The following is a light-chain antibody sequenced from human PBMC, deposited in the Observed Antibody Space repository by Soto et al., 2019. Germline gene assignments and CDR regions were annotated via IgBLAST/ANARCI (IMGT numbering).Light chain of an antibody. CDR2: LYSDGSH. V-gene: IGLV4-69*02. J-gene: IGLJ3*02. Sequence: QLVLTQSPSASASLGASVKLTCTLSSGHSSYAIAWHQQQPEKGPRYLMKLYSDGSHSKGDGIPDRFSGSSSGAERYLTISSLQSEDEADFYCQTWDTGIQVFGGGTKVTVL. CDR3: QTWDTGIQV. CDR1: SGHSSYA.